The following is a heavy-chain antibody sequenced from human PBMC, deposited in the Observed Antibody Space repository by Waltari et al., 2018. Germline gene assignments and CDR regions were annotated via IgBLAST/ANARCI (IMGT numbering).Heavy chain of an antibody. CDR3: ARERHRLMEVGYLMALDP. CDR1: GYTFSDFG. CDR2: ISANKVHT. V-gene: IGHV1-18*01. J-gene: IGHJ5*02. Sequence: QAQSVQSGAEVKKPGASVKVSCRASGYTFSDFGISWVRQAPGQGLEWMGWISANKVHTNHEQKFQGRVIMTTDTSTTPVYMELNYLTSDDTAVYYCARERHRLMEVGYLMALDPWGQGTLVTVSS. D-gene: IGHD3-3*01.